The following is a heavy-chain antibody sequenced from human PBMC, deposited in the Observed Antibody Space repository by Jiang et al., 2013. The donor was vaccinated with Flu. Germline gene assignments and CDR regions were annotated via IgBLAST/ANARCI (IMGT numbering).Heavy chain of an antibody. Sequence: VQLVESGGGVVQPGGSLRLSCAASGFTFSGYAMSWVRQAPGKGLEWVSAVSSSGGRTYYADSVTGRFTISRDNSKNILYLQMNDLRVEDTALYFCAKDEFARQGGYDYEMAEENYYFDLWGQGTLVTVSS. J-gene: IGHJ4*02. CDR3: AKDEFARQGGYDYEMAEENYYFDL. CDR1: GFTFSGYA. V-gene: IGHV3-23*04. D-gene: IGHD5-12*01. CDR2: VSSSGGRT.